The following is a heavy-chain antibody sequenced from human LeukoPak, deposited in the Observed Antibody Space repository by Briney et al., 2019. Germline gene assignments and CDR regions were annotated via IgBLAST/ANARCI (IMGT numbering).Heavy chain of an antibody. V-gene: IGHV4-34*01. CDR1: GGSFSGYY. D-gene: IGHD3-10*01. CDR2: INHSGST. Sequence: PSETLSLTCAVYGGSFSGYYWSWIRQPPGKGLEWIGEINHSGSTNYNPSLKSRVTISVDTSKNQFSLKLSSVTAADTAVYYCARHGPFSNGMVRGVMKAPGYMDVWGKGTTVTISS. CDR3: ARHGPFSNGMVRGVMKAPGYMDV. J-gene: IGHJ6*03.